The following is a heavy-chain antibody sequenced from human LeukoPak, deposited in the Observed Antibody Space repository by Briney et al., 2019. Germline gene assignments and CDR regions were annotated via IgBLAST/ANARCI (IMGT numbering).Heavy chain of an antibody. CDR2: IRYDGTNT. CDR3: ASSLYYYGSGSHLFDY. Sequence: GGSLRLSCAASGFTFNSYGMHWVRQAPGKGLEWVAFIRYDGTNTYYADSVKGRFTISRDNSKNTLYLQMNSLRAEDTAVYYCASSLYYYGSGSHLFDYWGQGTLVTVSS. D-gene: IGHD3-10*01. V-gene: IGHV3-30*02. CDR1: GFTFNSYG. J-gene: IGHJ4*02.